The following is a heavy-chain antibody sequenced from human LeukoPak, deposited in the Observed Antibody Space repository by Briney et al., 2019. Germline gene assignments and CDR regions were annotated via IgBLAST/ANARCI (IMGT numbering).Heavy chain of an antibody. CDR1: GFTFSSYA. CDR3: AKRDDYGDYAGSSGIDY. CDR2: ISGSGGST. Sequence: GGSLRLSCAASGFTFSSYAMSWVRQAPGKGLEWVSAISGSGGSTYYADSVKGRFTISRDDSKNTLYLQMNSLRAEDTAVYYCAKRDDYGDYAGSSGIDYWGQGTLVTVSS. J-gene: IGHJ4*02. D-gene: IGHD4-17*01. V-gene: IGHV3-23*01.